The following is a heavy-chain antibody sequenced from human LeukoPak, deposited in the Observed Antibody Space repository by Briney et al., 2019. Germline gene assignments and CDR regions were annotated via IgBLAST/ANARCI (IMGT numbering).Heavy chain of an antibody. CDR3: ARPRGIAAAGAWFDP. CDR2: INHSGST. D-gene: IGHD6-13*01. J-gene: IGHJ5*02. CDR1: GGSFSGYY. V-gene: IGHV4-34*01. Sequence: SETLSLTCAVYGGSFSGYYWSWIRQPPGKGLEWIGEINHSGSTNYSPSLKSRVTISVDTSKNQFSLKLSSVTAADTAVYYCARPRGIAAAGAWFDPWGQGTLVTVSS.